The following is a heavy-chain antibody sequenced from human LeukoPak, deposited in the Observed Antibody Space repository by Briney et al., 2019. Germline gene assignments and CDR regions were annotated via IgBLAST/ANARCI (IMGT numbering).Heavy chain of an antibody. V-gene: IGHV1-46*01. CDR1: GYTFTSNY. D-gene: IGHD3-10*01. CDR2: ISPSGGST. Sequence: GASVKVSCKAFGYTFTSNYMHWVRQAPGQGLEWMGVISPSGGSTTYAQKFQGRVTLTRDMSTSTDYLELSSLRSEDTAVYYCARDNSGRDEGWWFNPWGQGTLVTVSS. J-gene: IGHJ5*02. CDR3: ARDNSGRDEGWWFNP.